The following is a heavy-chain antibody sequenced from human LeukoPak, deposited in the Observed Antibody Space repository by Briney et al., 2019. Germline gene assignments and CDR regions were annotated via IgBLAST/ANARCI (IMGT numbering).Heavy chain of an antibody. D-gene: IGHD6-13*01. CDR2: ISYDGSNK. V-gene: IGHV3-30*18. CDR3: AKDPGIAAARGEWLDP. CDR1: GFTFSNYG. J-gene: IGHJ5*02. Sequence: GGSLRLSCAAYGFTFSNYGMHWVRQAPGKGLEWVAVISYDGSNKYYADSVKGRFTISRDNSKNTLYLQMNSLRAEDTAVYYCAKDPGIAAARGEWLDPWGQGTLVTVSS.